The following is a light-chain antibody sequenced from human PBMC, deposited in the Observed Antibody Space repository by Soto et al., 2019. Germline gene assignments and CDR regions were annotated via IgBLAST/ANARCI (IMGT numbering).Light chain of an antibody. CDR2: AAS. CDR3: QQLNSYLWT. CDR1: QGISSY. V-gene: IGKV1-9*01. Sequence: IQLTQSPSSLSASVGDRVTITCRASQGISSYLAWYQQKPGKAPKLLIYAASTLQSGVPSRFSGSGSGTDFTLAISSLQPEDFATYSCQQLNSYLWTFGQGTKVEIK. J-gene: IGKJ1*01.